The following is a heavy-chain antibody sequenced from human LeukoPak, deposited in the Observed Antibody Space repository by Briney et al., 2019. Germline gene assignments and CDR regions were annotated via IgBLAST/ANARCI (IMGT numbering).Heavy chain of an antibody. CDR3: ARGVTMVRGVSFYYYMDV. Sequence: ASVKVSCKASGYTFTVYYTHWVRQAPGQGLEWMGWINPNSGGTNYAQKFQGRVTMTRDTSISTAYMELSRLRSDDTAVYYCARGVTMVRGVSFYYYMDVWGKGTTVTVSS. V-gene: IGHV1-2*02. D-gene: IGHD3-10*01. CDR2: INPNSGGT. J-gene: IGHJ6*03. CDR1: GYTFTVYY.